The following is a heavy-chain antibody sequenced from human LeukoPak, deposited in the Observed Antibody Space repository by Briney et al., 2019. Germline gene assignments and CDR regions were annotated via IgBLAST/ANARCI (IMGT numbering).Heavy chain of an antibody. CDR3: ARGYLNWFDP. CDR2: INPNSGGT. J-gene: IGHJ5*01. D-gene: IGHD5-18*01. CDR1: GYTFTGYY. Sequence: GASVKVSCKASGYTFTGYYMHWVRQAPGQGLEWMGWINPNSGGTNYAQKFQGRVTMTRDTSISTAYMELSSLRSEDPAVYYCARGYLNWFDPWGQGTLVTVSS. V-gene: IGHV1-2*02.